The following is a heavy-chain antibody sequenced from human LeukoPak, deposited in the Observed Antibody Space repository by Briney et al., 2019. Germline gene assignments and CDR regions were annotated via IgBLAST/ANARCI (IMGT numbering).Heavy chain of an antibody. V-gene: IGHV1-18*04. CDR1: GYTFTRYY. Sequence: ASVKVSCTASGYTFTRYYMHWVRQAPGQGLEGMGWNSAYNGNTIYAQTLQGRVTMNTDTSTSTAYMELRSLRSDDTAVYYCARGIAAAGAYDYWGQGTLVTVSS. D-gene: IGHD6-13*01. CDR3: ARGIAAAGAYDY. J-gene: IGHJ4*02. CDR2: NSAYNGNT.